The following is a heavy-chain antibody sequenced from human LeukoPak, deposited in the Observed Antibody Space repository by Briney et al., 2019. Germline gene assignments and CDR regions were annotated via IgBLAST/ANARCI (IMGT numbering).Heavy chain of an antibody. CDR1: GDTFTSYG. D-gene: IGHD2-8*01. V-gene: IGHV1-18*01. Sequence: GASGKVSCKASGDTFTSYGISWVRQAPGQGLEWMGWISAYNGNTNYAQKLQGRVTMTTDTSTSTAYMELRSLRSDDTAMYYCARDRDRMVGYGIATEPFEYWGQGTLVTVSS. CDR3: ARDRDRMVGYGIATEPFEY. J-gene: IGHJ4*02. CDR2: ISAYNGNT.